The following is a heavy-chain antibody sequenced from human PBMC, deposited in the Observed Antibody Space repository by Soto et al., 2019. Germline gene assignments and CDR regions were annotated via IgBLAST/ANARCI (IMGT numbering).Heavy chain of an antibody. J-gene: IGHJ5*01. D-gene: IGHD4-17*01. Sequence: EVPLLESGGGLVQPGGSLRLSCTASGFTFSSYAMTWVRQAPGRGLEGVSGITASGGRTYYADSVKGRFSISRDNYKSTLDLQMNSLRAEDTAVYYFAKDTRYGDYVRWFDSWGQGTLVTVSS. CDR3: AKDTRYGDYVRWFDS. V-gene: IGHV3-23*01. CDR2: ITASGGRT. CDR1: GFTFSSYA.